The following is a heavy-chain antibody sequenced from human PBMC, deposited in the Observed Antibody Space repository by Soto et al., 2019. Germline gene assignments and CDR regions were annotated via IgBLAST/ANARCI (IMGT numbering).Heavy chain of an antibody. D-gene: IGHD2-15*01. CDR2: ISTRSNSI. J-gene: IGHJ4*02. CDR3: ARAKSVGAYSPFDS. Sequence: EVQLVESGGGLVQPGGSLRLSCVASGFTFSSYSFNWVRQAPGKGLEWISYISTRSNSIYYADSVKGRFTVSRDNAKNSLYLQMNNLRDEATAVYFCARAKSVGAYSPFDSWGQGTLVTVSS. V-gene: IGHV3-48*02. CDR1: GFTFSSYS.